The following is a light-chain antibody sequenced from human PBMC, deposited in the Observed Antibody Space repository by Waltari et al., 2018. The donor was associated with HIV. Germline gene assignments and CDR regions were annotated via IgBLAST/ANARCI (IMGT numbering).Light chain of an antibody. J-gene: IGLJ3*02. Sequence: QSALTQPASVSGSPGQSITISCTGTSSDVGGATFVSWYPQHPGKAPKPLIYDVSNRPSGVSNRFAGSKSGNTASLTISGLQAEDEADYYCSSYTSSSTPWVFGGGTKLTVL. V-gene: IGLV2-14*01. CDR2: DVS. CDR3: SSYTSSSTPWV. CDR1: SSDVGGATF.